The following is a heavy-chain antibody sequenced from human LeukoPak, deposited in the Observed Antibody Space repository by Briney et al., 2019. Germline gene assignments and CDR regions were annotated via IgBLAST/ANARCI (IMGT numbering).Heavy chain of an antibody. CDR3: ARDQPDYSNYGSYYYYGMDV. CDR2: INWNGGST. J-gene: IGHJ6*02. Sequence: GGSLRLSCAASGFSFDDYGMSWVRQAPGKGLEWVSGINWNGGSTGYADSVKGRFTISRDNSKNTLYLQMNSLRAEDTAVYYCARDQPDYSNYGSYYYYGMDVWGQGTTVTVSS. V-gene: IGHV3-20*04. D-gene: IGHD4-11*01. CDR1: GFSFDDYG.